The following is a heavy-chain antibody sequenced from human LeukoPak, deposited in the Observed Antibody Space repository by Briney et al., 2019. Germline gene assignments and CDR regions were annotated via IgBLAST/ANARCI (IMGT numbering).Heavy chain of an antibody. D-gene: IGHD2-21*01. CDR1: GFTFSSYW. V-gene: IGHV3-7*03. J-gene: IGHJ4*02. CDR2: INHNGNVN. CDR3: ASRHCSGGDCYFAGADPFDH. Sequence: GGSLRLSCAASGFTFSSYWMNWDRQAPGKGLERVASINHNGNVNYYVDSVKGRFTISRDNAKNSLYLQMSNLRAEDTAVYYCASRHCSGGDCYFAGADPFDHWGQGTLVTVSS.